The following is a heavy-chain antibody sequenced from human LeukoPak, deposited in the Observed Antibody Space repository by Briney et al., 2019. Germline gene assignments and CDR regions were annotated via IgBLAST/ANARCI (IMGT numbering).Heavy chain of an antibody. CDR1: GFIFSRYW. J-gene: IGHJ4*02. CDR2: INSDGSNI. D-gene: IGHD3-22*01. CDR3: TRSMIMVDPFDY. V-gene: IGHV3-74*01. Sequence: GGSLRLSCAASGFIFSRYWIHWVRHAPGKGLGWVAGINSDGSNIRYPDSVKGRFTISRDNAKNTMYLDMNSLRAGDTAVYYCTRSMIMVDPFDYWGQGTLVTVSS.